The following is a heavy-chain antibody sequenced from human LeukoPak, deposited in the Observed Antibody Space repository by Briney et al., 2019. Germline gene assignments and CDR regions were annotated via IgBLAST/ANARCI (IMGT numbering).Heavy chain of an antibody. CDR3: AKTSGSYYYYYIDV. J-gene: IGHJ6*03. V-gene: IGHV3-30*18. D-gene: IGHD1-26*01. CDR2: ISDDGSNK. Sequence: PGGSLRLSCAASGFTFSTYGAHWVRQTPGKGLEWVAVISDDGSNKYYADSVKGRFTISRDNSKNTLYLQMNSLRAEDAAVYYCAKTSGSYYYYYIDVWGKGTTVTVSS. CDR1: GFTFSTYG.